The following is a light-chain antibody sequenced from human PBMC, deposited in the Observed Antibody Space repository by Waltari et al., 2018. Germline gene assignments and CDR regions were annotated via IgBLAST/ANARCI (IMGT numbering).Light chain of an antibody. CDR1: QIISSW. J-gene: IGKJ4*01. CDR2: KTS. CDR3: QQYNSYSLLT. V-gene: IGKV1-5*03. Sequence: DIQMTQSPSTLSASVGDRVTITCRASQIISSWLAWYQQKPGKAPKLLIYKTSSLGSGVPARFSGSGSGTEFTLIITSLQPDDFATYYGQQYNSYSLLTFGGGTKVEIK.